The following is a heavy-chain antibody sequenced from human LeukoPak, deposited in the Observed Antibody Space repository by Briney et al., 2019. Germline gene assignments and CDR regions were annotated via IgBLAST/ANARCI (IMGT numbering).Heavy chain of an antibody. CDR3: ARGRGRHIVVVTAPLDY. D-gene: IGHD2-21*02. J-gene: IGHJ4*02. V-gene: IGHV4-38-2*02. CDR1: GYSISSGYY. Sequence: SETLSLTCTVSGYSISSGYYWGWIRQPPGKGLEWIGSIYHSGSTYYNPSLKSRVTISVDTSKNQFSLKLSSVTAADTAVYYCARGRGRHIVVVTAPLDYWGQGTLVTVSS. CDR2: IYHSGST.